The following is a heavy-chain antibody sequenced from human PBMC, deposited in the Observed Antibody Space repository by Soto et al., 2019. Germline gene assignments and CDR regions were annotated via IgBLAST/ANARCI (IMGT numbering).Heavy chain of an antibody. CDR1: GGSISSSSYY. CDR2: IYYSGST. J-gene: IGHJ6*03. Sequence: SETLSLTCTVSGGSISSSSYYWGWIRQPPGKGLEWIGSIYYSGSTYYNPSLKSRVTISVDTSKNQFSLKLSSVTAADTAVYYCARLDSYGSGSYYKYYYYYMDVWGKGTTVTVSS. V-gene: IGHV4-39*01. CDR3: ARLDSYGSGSYYKYYYYYMDV. D-gene: IGHD3-10*01.